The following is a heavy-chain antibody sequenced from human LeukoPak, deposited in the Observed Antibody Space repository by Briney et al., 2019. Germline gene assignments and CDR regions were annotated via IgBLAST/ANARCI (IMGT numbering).Heavy chain of an antibody. CDR3: ARGDGVYVY. CDR2: IYFGGTT. J-gene: IGHJ4*02. D-gene: IGHD5/OR15-5a*01. Sequence: PGGSLRLSCAASGFTVSSNYMTWVRQAPGQGLERVSVIYFGGTTYYADSVKGRFTISRDNSKNTVYLQMNSLRVEDTAVYYCARGDGVYVYWGQGTLVTVSS. V-gene: IGHV3-53*01. CDR1: GFTVSSNY.